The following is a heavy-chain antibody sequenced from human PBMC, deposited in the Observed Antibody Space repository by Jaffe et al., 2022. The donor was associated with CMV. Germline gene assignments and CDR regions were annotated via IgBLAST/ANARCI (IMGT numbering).Heavy chain of an antibody. CDR1: GYSFSTYW. CDR3: ARHAFSYSANSGQVY. Sequence: EVQLVQSGAEVKKPGESLRISCKASGYSFSTYWISWVRQVPGKGLEWMGWIDPSDSYTDYSPSFQGHVTISADRSISTAYLQWSSLEASDSATYYCARHAFSYSANSGQVYWGQGALVTVSS. V-gene: IGHV5-10-1*03. D-gene: IGHD1-26*01. CDR2: IDPSDSYT. J-gene: IGHJ4*02.